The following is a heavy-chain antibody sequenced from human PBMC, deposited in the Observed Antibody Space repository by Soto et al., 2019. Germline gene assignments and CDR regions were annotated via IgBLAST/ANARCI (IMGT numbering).Heavy chain of an antibody. CDR2: MNPSGRNT. J-gene: IGHJ3*01. Sequence: QVQLVQSGAEVRKPGASVQVSCKASGLAFPIDDIIWVRQTIGQGLEFMGWMNPSGRNTGYAQKFQGRATFTRNTPTSTAYMDLSGLRSEDTAVYYCARYRTKVPVAFDVRGQGTMVTVSS. CDR1: GLAFPIDD. CDR3: ARYRTKVPVAFDV. V-gene: IGHV1-8*01. D-gene: IGHD3-16*02.